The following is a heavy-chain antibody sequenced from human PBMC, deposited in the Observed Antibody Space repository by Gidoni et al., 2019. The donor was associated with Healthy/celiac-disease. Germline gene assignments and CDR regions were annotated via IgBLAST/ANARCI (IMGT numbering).Heavy chain of an antibody. CDR1: GGTFSSYT. J-gene: IGHJ6*02. V-gene: IGHV1-69*08. Sequence: QVQLVQSGDEVKKPGSSVKVSCKASGGTFSSYTISWVRQAPGQELEWMGRIIPILGIANYAQKFQCRVTITADKSTSTACMELSNLRAEDTAVYYFARDLRSYYYGMDVWGQGTTVTVSS. CDR3: ARDLRSYYYGMDV. CDR2: IIPILGIA.